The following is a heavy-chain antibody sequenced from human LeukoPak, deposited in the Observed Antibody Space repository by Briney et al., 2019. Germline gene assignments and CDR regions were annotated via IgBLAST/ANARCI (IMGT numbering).Heavy chain of an antibody. J-gene: IGHJ5*02. CDR1: GGTFSSYA. Sequence: AASVKVSCKASGGTFSSYAISWVRQAPGQGLEWMGGIIPIFGTANYAQKFQGRVTITADESTSTAYMELSSLRSEDMAVYYCARDREALFYNWFDPWGQGTLVTVSS. CDR3: ARDREALFYNWFDP. V-gene: IGHV1-69*13. CDR2: IIPIFGTA.